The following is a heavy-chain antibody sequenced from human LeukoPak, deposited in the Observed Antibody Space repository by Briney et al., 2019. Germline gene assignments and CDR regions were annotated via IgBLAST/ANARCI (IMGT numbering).Heavy chain of an antibody. CDR3: ARNGAARPGYYYMDV. CDR1: GYTFTGYY. Sequence: ASVKVSCKASGYTFTGYYMHWVRQAPGQGLEWMGWINPNSGGTNYAQKFQGWVTMTRDTSISTAYMELSRLRSDDTAVYYCARNGAARPGYYYMDVWGKGTTVTVSS. D-gene: IGHD6-6*01. CDR2: INPNSGGT. V-gene: IGHV1-2*04. J-gene: IGHJ6*03.